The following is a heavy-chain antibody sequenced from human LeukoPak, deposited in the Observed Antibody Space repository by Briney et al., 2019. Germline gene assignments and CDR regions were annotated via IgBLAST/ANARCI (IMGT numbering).Heavy chain of an antibody. D-gene: IGHD2-2*01. V-gene: IGHV1-69*13. J-gene: IGHJ4*02. CDR3: ARLCSSTSCYVDY. Sequence: ASVKVSCKASGGTFSSYDISWVRQAPGQGLEWMGGIIPIFGTANYAQKFQGRVTITADESTSTAYMELSSLRSEDTAVYYCARLCSSTSCYVDYWGQGTLVTVSS. CDR2: IIPIFGTA. CDR1: GGTFSSYD.